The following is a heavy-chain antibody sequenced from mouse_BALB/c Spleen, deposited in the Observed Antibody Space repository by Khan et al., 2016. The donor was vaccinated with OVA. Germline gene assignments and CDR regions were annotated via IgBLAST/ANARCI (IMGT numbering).Heavy chain of an antibody. D-gene: IGHD1-2*01. CDR1: GFNIKDTY. J-gene: IGHJ4*01. CDR2: IDPANGKT. V-gene: IGHV14-3*02. CDR3: SYSLLLDAMDY. Sequence: EVQLQESGAELVKPGASVKLSCTASGFNIKDTYIHWVKQRPEQGLEWIGRIDPANGKTNFDPKFQGKATITADTSSNTAYLHLSSLTSEDTVGYYCSYSLLLDAMDYWGQGTSVTVSS.